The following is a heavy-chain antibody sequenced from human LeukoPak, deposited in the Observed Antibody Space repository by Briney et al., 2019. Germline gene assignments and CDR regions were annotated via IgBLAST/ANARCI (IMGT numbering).Heavy chain of an antibody. CDR2: ISGSSGST. Sequence: GGSLRLSCAASGFTFSSYAMSWVRQAPGKGLEWVSAISGSSGSTYYADSVKGRFTISRDNSKNTLYLQMNSLRAEDTAVYYCAKVGAARRFNYYDSSGYFDYWGQGTLVTVSS. V-gene: IGHV3-23*01. J-gene: IGHJ4*02. CDR1: GFTFSSYA. CDR3: AKVGAARRFNYYDSSGYFDY. D-gene: IGHD3-22*01.